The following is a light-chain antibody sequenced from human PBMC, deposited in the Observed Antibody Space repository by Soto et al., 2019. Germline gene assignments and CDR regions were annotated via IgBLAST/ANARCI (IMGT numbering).Light chain of an antibody. CDR3: SSYTSSSTLYV. CDR2: DVA. CDR1: SIEVGGYNY. Sequence: QSSLTQPASVSGSPGPSIAISCPGASIEVGGYNYVSWYQQHPGKAPKLMIYDVASRPSGVSDRFSGSKSGNTASLTISGLQAEDEADYYCSSYTSSSTLYVFGTGTKVTVL. J-gene: IGLJ1*01. V-gene: IGLV2-14*03.